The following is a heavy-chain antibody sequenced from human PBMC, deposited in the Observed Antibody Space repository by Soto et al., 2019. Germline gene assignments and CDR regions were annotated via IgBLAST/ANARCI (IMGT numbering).Heavy chain of an antibody. Sequence: QITLKESGPTLVRPTQTLTLTCTFSGFSLSTSGVGVGWIRQPPGKALEWLALIYWDDDKRYSPSLKSRLTNTKDTSKNQVVLTMTSMDPVDTATYYCAHSRCGGDCLQSYSSHYYYGMDVWGQGTTVTVSS. V-gene: IGHV2-5*02. J-gene: IGHJ6*02. CDR3: AHSRCGGDCLQSYSSHYYYGMDV. CDR2: IYWDDDK. CDR1: GFSLSTSGVG. D-gene: IGHD2-21*02.